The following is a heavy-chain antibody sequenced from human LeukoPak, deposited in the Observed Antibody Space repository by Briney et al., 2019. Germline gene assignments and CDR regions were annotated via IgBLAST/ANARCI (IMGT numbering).Heavy chain of an antibody. Sequence: SVNVSCKASGGTFSSYAISWVRQAPGQGLEWMGGIIPIFGTANYAQKFQGRVTITADESTSTAYMELSSLRSEDTAVYYCARDRQYKYYYDSSGYDAFDIWGQGTMVTVSS. CDR1: GGTFSSYA. V-gene: IGHV1-69*13. J-gene: IGHJ3*02. CDR2: IIPIFGTA. D-gene: IGHD3-22*01. CDR3: ARDRQYKYYYDSSGYDAFDI.